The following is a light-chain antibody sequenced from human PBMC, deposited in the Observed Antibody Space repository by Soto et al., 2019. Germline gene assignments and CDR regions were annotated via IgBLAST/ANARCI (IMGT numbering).Light chain of an antibody. CDR2: LTS. Sequence: DIVMTQFPLSLSVVPGEPASISCTSSQSLLQTNGHNYLDWYLQRPGQSPQLLIYLTSNRSAWVPERFSGSGSDTDFTLKISRVEAEDVGVYFFMQALRTPPTLGPGTKV. V-gene: IGKV2-28*01. J-gene: IGKJ3*01. CDR1: QSLLQTNGHNY. CDR3: MQALRTPPT.